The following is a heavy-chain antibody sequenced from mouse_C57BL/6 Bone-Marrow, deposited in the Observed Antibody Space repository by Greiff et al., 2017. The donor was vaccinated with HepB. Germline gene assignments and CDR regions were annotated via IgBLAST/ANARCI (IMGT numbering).Heavy chain of an antibody. D-gene: IGHD1-1*01. CDR1: GFPFSSYG. CDR3: ARRGSSPYYFDY. Sequence: VESGGDLVKPGGSLKLSCAASGFPFSSYGMSWVRQTPDKRLEWVATISSGGSYTYYPDSVKGRFTISRDNAKNTLYLQKSSLKSDDTAMYYCARRGSSPYYFDYWGQGTTLTVSS. J-gene: IGHJ2*01. V-gene: IGHV5-6*02. CDR2: ISSGGSYT.